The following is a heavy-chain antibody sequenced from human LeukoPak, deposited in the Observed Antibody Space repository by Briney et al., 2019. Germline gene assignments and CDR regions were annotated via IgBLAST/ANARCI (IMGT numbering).Heavy chain of an antibody. J-gene: IGHJ6*03. CDR1: GGSISSYY. Sequence: SQTLSLTCTVSGGSISSYYWSWNRYPPGTGLEWIGYIYTSVSTNYNPSLKSRVTISVDTSKNQFSLKLSSVTAADTAVYYCARGGRDSSSSGVSGYYYYYYMDVWGKGTTVTVSS. CDR3: ARGGRDSSSSGVSGYYYYYYMDV. CDR2: IYTSVST. V-gene: IGHV4-4*09. D-gene: IGHD6-6*01.